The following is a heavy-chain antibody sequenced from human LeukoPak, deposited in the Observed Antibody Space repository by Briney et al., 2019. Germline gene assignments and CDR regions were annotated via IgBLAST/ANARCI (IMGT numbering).Heavy chain of an antibody. V-gene: IGHV4-61*10. CDR3: ARRRVDSSGYDAFDI. CDR1: GGSISSDYYY. D-gene: IGHD3-22*01. Sequence: SETLSLTCTVSGGSISSDYYYWSWIRQPAEKGLEWIGYIYYSGSINYNPSLNSRVNILIDTSKNQFSLKLGSVTAADTAVYYCARRRVDSSGYDAFDIWGQGTMVTVSS. J-gene: IGHJ3*02. CDR2: IYYSGSI.